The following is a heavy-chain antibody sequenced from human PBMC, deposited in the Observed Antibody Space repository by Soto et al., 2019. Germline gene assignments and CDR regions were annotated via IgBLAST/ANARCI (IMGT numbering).Heavy chain of an antibody. Sequence: EVQLLESGGGLVQPGGSLRLSCAASEFTFSSSAMSWVRQVPGKGLEWVSAISSSGTSSYYADSVKGRFTISRDNSKNTLFLQMNSLRAEDTAVYYCAKGPTIFGVVISYSYYYGMDVRGQGTTVTVSS. J-gene: IGHJ6*02. V-gene: IGHV3-23*01. CDR2: ISSSGTSS. CDR1: EFTFSSSA. D-gene: IGHD3-3*01. CDR3: AKGPTIFGVVISYSYYYGMDV.